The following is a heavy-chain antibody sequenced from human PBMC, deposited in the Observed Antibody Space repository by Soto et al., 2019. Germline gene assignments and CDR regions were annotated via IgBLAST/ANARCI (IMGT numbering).Heavy chain of an antibody. CDR1: GESITRWS. CDR2: INHSGST. J-gene: IGHJ5*02. Sequence: SLTRSLTCRVGGESITRWSSSWFNKPPGKGLEWIGEINHSGSTNYNPSLKSRVTISVDTSKNQFSLKLSSVTAADTAVYYCARGGTDIVVVVAAPTNNWFDPWGQGTLVTVSS. CDR3: ARGGTDIVVVVAAPTNNWFDP. D-gene: IGHD2-15*01. V-gene: IGHV4-34*01.